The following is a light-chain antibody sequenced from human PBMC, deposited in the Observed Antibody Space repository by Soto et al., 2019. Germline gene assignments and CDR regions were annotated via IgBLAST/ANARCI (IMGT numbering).Light chain of an antibody. Sequence: EIVLTQSPGTLSLSPGERATLSCRASQSVYSNFLAWYQQKPGQPPMLLIYGASSRFTGAPDRFSGSGSVRDFTLPISRLSPEDFGVYYCQQYCASPRTFGGGTKV. V-gene: IGKV3-20*01. CDR3: QQYCASPRT. CDR2: GAS. J-gene: IGKJ4*01. CDR1: QSVYSNF.